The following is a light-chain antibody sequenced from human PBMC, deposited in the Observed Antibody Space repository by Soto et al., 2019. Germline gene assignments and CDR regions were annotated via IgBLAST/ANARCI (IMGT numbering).Light chain of an antibody. V-gene: IGKV1-5*03. CDR3: QRYNSYPWT. CDR1: QGISTW. Sequence: DIQMTQSPSTLSASVGDIVTVTCRASQGISTWLAWYQQKPGKAPNLLIYKASSLESGVPSRFSGSASGTEFALTISCLQPDDFATYYCQRYNSYPWTFGQGTRVEIK. CDR2: KAS. J-gene: IGKJ1*01.